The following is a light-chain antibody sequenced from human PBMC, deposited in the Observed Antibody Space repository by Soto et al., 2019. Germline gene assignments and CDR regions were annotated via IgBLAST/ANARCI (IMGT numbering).Light chain of an antibody. CDR3: QQQNNGPST. CDR1: QGISNY. J-gene: IGKJ1*01. V-gene: IGKV1-27*01. CDR2: AAF. Sequence: DSQMTQSPSSLSASVGDRVTITCRASQGISNYLAWYQQKPGKVPKLLIYAAFTLQSGVPSRFIGSGSATAFILITSNLQPPEVATSYCQQQNNGPSTFGQGTKVGIK.